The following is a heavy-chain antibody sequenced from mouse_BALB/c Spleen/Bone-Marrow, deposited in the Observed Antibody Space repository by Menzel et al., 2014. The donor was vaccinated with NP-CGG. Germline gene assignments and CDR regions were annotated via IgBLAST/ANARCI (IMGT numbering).Heavy chain of an antibody. J-gene: IGHJ1*01. CDR1: GYTFTDYV. D-gene: IGHD2-4*01. CDR2: IYPGSGST. V-gene: IGHV1-77*01. Sequence: QVQLQQSGPELVKPGASVKMSCKASGYTFTDYVISWVKQRTGQGLEWIGEIYPGSGSTNYNEKFKGKATLTADKSSNTAYMQLSSLTSEDSAVYFCARYYDYDWYFDVWGAGTTVTVSS. CDR3: ARYYDYDWYFDV.